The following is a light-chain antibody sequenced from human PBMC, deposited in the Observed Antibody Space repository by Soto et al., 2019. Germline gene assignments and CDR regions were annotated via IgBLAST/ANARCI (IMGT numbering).Light chain of an antibody. CDR3: QQYNRYWT. CDR1: QSISTW. Sequence: DIQMTQSPSTLSASVGDRVTITCRASQSISTWLAWYQQKPGKAPKLLIYKASTLESGVPSRFSGSGSGTEFTLTSSSLQPDYFATYYCQQYNRYWTFGQGTKVEIK. CDR2: KAS. J-gene: IGKJ1*01. V-gene: IGKV1-5*03.